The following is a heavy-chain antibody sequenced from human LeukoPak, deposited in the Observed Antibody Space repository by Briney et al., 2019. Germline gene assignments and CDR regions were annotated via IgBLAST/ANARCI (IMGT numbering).Heavy chain of an antibody. D-gene: IGHD3-16*02. CDR2: IYYSGST. J-gene: IGHJ4*02. Sequence: SETLSLTCTVSGGSISSSSYYWGWIRQPPGKGLEWIGSIYYSGSTYYNPSLKSRVTISVDTSKNQFSLKLSSVTAADTAVYYCARGGYDYVWGSYRYVDYWGQGTLVTVSS. V-gene: IGHV4-39*07. CDR3: ARGGYDYVWGSYRYVDY. CDR1: GGSISSSSYY.